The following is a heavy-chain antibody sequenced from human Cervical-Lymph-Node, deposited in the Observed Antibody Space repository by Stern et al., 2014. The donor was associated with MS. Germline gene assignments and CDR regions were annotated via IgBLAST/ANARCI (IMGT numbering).Heavy chain of an antibody. D-gene: IGHD1-26*01. J-gene: IGHJ5*02. CDR3: TRWRIVGGAGDYFDP. CDR2: IIPILKTA. CDR1: GATFNSLA. Sequence: VQLVQSGSEVKKPGSSVKVSCRPSGATFNSLAFSWVRQAPGQGLEWLGVIIPILKTAKYPQNLQGRVTITVDEFTSTVHLELRDLKSEDTAVYYCTRWRIVGGAGDYFDPWGQETLVTVSS. V-gene: IGHV1-69*01.